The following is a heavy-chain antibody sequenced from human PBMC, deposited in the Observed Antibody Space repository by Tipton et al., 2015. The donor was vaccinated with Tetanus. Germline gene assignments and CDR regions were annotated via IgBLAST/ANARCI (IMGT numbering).Heavy chain of an antibody. J-gene: IGHJ4*02. CDR2: ISVSGTT. D-gene: IGHD2-2*02. V-gene: IGHV3-23*01. CDR1: GLPFSDFA. CDR3: ASSVRAHLYAFDY. Sequence: SLRLSCVASGLPFSDFAMTWVRQAPGKGLDWVSTISVSGTTYNADSVKGRFTISRDNSLNTLYLQMNSLRAEDTGIYYCASSVRAHLYAFDYWGRGSLVTVSS.